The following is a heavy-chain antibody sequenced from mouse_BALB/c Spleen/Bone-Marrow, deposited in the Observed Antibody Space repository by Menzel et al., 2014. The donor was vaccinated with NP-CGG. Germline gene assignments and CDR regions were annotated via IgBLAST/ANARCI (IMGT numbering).Heavy chain of an antibody. D-gene: IGHD1-1*01. CDR2: IDPANGNT. V-gene: IGHV14-3*02. Sequence: VHVKQSGAELVKPGASVKLSCTASGFNIKDTYMHWVKQRPEQGLEWIGRIDPANGNTKYDPKFQGKATMTADTSSNTAYLQLSSLTSEDTAVYYCASYYYGRYFDVWGAGTTVTVSS. CDR3: ASYYYGRYFDV. J-gene: IGHJ1*01. CDR1: GFNIKDTY.